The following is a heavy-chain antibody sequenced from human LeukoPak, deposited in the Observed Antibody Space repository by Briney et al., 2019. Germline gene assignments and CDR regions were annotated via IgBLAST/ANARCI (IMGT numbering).Heavy chain of an antibody. D-gene: IGHD2-8*02. CDR1: GYTFTGYY. Sequence: GASVKVSCKASGYTFTGYYMHWVRQAPGQGLEWMGWINPNSGGTNYAQKFQGRVTITRDTAISTAYMELSRLRSDDTAVYYCARAMSLVLGFDYWGQGTLVTVSS. CDR2: INPNSGGT. V-gene: IGHV1-2*02. J-gene: IGHJ4*02. CDR3: ARAMSLVLGFDY.